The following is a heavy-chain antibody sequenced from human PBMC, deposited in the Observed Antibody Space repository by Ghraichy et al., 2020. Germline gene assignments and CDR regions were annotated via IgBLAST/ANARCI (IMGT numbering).Heavy chain of an antibody. Sequence: GESLNISCAASGFTFSSYSMNWVRQAPGKGLEWVSYISSSSSTIYYADSVKGRLTISRDHAKNPLYLQMNSLRDVDTAVYYCARGHTYYDFCSGEPDYYYVDDWGQGTLVTVSS. D-gene: IGHD3-3*01. CDR1: GFTFSSYS. J-gene: IGHJ4*02. V-gene: IGHV3-48*02. CDR2: ISSSSSTI. CDR3: ARGHTYYDFCSGEPDYYYVDD.